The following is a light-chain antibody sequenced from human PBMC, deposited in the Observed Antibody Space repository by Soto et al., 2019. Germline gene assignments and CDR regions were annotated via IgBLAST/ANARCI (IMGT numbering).Light chain of an antibody. Sequence: QSVLTQPPSASGSPGQSVTISCTGTSSDVGGYKYVSWYQQHPGKAPKLMIFEVNKRPSGVPDRCSGSKSGNTASLTASGRHAADEADYYCSSSGGINNLGVFGTGTKLTVL. J-gene: IGLJ1*01. V-gene: IGLV2-8*01. CDR2: EVN. CDR3: SSSGGINNLGV. CDR1: SSDVGGYKY.